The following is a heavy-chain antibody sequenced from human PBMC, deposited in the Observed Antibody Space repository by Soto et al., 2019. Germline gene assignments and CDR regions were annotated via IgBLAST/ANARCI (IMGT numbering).Heavy chain of an antibody. D-gene: IGHD3-10*01. CDR3: ANSRVSMVRGLIIIPNY. V-gene: IGHV3-23*01. J-gene: IGHJ4*02. Sequence: PGGSLRLSCAASGFPFTGYAMSWVRQAPGKGLEWVSAISGHGDATFYADSVKGRFTISRDNSKNTLYLHMNSLRAEDTALYYCANSRVSMVRGLIIIPNYCGPGTLVTV. CDR1: GFPFTGYA. CDR2: ISGHGDAT.